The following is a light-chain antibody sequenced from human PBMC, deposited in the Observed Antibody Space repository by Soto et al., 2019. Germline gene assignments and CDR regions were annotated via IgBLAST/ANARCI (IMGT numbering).Light chain of an antibody. CDR3: QSYDSSLSGSNV. J-gene: IGLJ1*01. V-gene: IGLV1-40*01. CDR2: GNG. CDR1: SSNIGAGYD. Sequence: QSVLTQPPSVPGAPGQRVTISCTGSSSNIGAGYDVHWYQQLPGTAPKLLIYGNGNRPSGVPDRFSGSKSGTSASLAITGLQAEDEADYYCQSYDSSLSGSNVFGTGTKVTVL.